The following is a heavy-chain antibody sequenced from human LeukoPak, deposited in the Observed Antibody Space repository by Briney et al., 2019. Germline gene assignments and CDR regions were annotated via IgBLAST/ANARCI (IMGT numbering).Heavy chain of an antibody. Sequence: SSVKVSCKGCGGTFSRCAISWVRQAAGQGGEWMGRIIPVLGVADYARRFQGRGTINADKSTSTVYMELSSLGSEDTAVYYCARAYYDSSGYLAGPFDYWGQGTLVTVSS. CDR1: GGTFSRCA. D-gene: IGHD3-22*01. CDR3: ARAYYDSSGYLAGPFDY. V-gene: IGHV1-69*04. J-gene: IGHJ4*02. CDR2: IIPVLGVA.